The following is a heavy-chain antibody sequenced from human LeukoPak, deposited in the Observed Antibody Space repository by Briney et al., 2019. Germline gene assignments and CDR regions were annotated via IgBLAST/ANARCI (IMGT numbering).Heavy chain of an antibody. CDR2: IYYSGST. V-gene: IGHV4-59*01. Sequence: SETLSLTCTVSGGSISSYYWSWIRQPPGKGLGWIGYIYYSGSTNYNPSLKSRVTISVDTSKNQFSLKLSSVTAADTAVYYCARGGGSYLDYWGQGTLVTVSS. CDR1: GGSISSYY. CDR3: ARGGGSYLDY. D-gene: IGHD1-26*01. J-gene: IGHJ4*02.